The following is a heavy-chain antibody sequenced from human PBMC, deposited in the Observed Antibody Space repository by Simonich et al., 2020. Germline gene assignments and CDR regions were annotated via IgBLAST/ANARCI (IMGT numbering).Heavy chain of an antibody. CDR1: GYSISSGYY. D-gene: IGHD6-13*01. CDR3: ARVGYSNYYYYGMDV. J-gene: IGHJ6*02. CDR2: IYHRGST. V-gene: IGHV4-38-2*01. Sequence: QVQLQESVPGLVKPSETLSLTCAVSGYSISSGYYWGWIRQPPVKGLEWIGSIYHRGSTYYNPSLKSRVTISVDTSKNQLSLKLSSVTAADTAVYYCARVGYSNYYYYGMDVWGQGTTVTVSS.